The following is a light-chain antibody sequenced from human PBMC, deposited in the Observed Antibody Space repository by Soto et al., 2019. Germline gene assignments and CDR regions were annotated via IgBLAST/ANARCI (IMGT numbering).Light chain of an antibody. V-gene: IGLV2-14*01. CDR1: SSDVGGYNY. CDR2: DVS. CDR3: SSYTISSTLV. Sequence: QSALTQPASVSGSPGQSITISCTGTSSDVGGYNYVSWYQQHPGKAPKLMIYDVSNRPSGVSNRFSGSKSANTASLTISGLQAEDEADYYCSSYTISSTLVFGGGTKLTVL. J-gene: IGLJ2*01.